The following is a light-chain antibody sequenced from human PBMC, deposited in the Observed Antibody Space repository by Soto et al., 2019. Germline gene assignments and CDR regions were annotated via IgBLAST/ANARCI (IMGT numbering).Light chain of an antibody. J-gene: IGKJ1*01. CDR2: DAS. V-gene: IGKV3-15*01. CDR3: QQYDIWPPT. CDR1: QSVSNK. Sequence: EIVMTESPATLSVSPGERVTLSCRASQSVSNKLAWYQQKPGQAPRLLIYDASTRATGIPARFSGSGSGTEFTLTISSLQSEDFAVYCCQQYDIWPPTFGQGIKVEIE.